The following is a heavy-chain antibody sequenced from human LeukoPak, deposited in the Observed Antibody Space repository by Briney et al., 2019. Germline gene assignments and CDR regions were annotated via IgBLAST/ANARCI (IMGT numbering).Heavy chain of an antibody. CDR3: ARGKPTYYYDSSGYYYWLRFDP. Sequence: ASVKVSCKASGYTFTSYDINWVRQATGQGLEWMGWMNPNSGNTGYAQKFQDRVTMTRNTSISTAYMELSSLRSEDTAVYYCARGKPTYYYDSSGYYYWLRFDPWGQGTLVTVSS. CDR1: GYTFTSYD. J-gene: IGHJ5*02. D-gene: IGHD3-22*01. V-gene: IGHV1-8*01. CDR2: MNPNSGNT.